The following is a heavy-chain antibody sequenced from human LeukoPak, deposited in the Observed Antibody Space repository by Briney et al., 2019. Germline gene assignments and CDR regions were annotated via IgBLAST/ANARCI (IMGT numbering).Heavy chain of an antibody. J-gene: IGHJ6*03. CDR2: LSWNGGDT. D-gene: IGHD3-16*02. Sequence: RPGGSLRLSCAPSGFTFNQYGMSWVRQAPGKGLEWVSSLSWNGGDTRYADSVKDRFTISRDNAKKSLYLQMDSLRAEDTALYYCARRGYPYYYYMDVWGTGTTVTVSS. CDR1: GFTFNQYG. CDR3: ARRGYPYYYYMDV. V-gene: IGHV3-20*04.